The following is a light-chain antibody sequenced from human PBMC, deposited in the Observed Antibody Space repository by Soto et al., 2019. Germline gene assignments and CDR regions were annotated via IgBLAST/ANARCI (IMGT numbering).Light chain of an antibody. CDR1: TTDIRRYNY. Sequence: QSVLTQPASVSGSPGQSITISCTGTTTDIRRYNYVSWYQHHPDKAPKLILYEVSNRPSGVSDRFSGSKSGTTASLTISGLQPEDEASYYCSSYTSSGTLVFGGGTSSPS. CDR3: SSYTSSGTLV. V-gene: IGLV2-14*01. CDR2: EVS. J-gene: IGLJ2*01.